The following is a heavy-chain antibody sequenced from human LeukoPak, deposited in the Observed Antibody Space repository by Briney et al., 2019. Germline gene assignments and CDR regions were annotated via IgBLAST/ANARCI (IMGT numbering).Heavy chain of an antibody. D-gene: IGHD6-19*01. CDR2: ISGSGGST. J-gene: IGHJ6*02. V-gene: IGHV3-23*01. CDR3: AKTPTTAVAGSYYYYYYGMDV. CDR1: GFTFSSYA. Sequence: PGGSLRLSCAASGFTFSSYALSWVRQAPGKGLEWVSAISGSGGSTYYADSVKGRFTISRDNSKNTLYLQMNSLRAEDTAVYYCAKTPTTAVAGSYYYYYYGMDVWGQGTTVTVSS.